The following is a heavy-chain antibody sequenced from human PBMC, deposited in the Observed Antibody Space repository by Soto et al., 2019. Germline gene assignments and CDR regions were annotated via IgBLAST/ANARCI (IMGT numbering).Heavy chain of an antibody. V-gene: IGHV4-34*01. J-gene: IGHJ6*02. CDR2: INHSGST. CDR3: ARARRGVLNYYYGMDV. D-gene: IGHD2-8*01. CDR1: GGSFSGYY. Sequence: PSETLSLTCAVYGGSFSGYYWSWIRQPPGKGLEWIGEINHSGSTNYNPSLKSRVTISVDTSKNQFSLKLSSVTAADTAVYYCARARRGVLNYYYGMDVWGQGTTVTVSS.